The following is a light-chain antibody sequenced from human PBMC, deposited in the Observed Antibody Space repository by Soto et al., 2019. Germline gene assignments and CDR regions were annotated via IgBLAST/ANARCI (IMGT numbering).Light chain of an antibody. V-gene: IGKV3-11*01. Sequence: EIVLTQSPGTLSLSPGERATLSCRASQSVYNFLAWYQQRPGQAPRLLIYDASNRATGIPGRFSGSGSGTDFTLTITNLEPEDFAIYYCQVRNIWPPFPFGQGTKVEIK. CDR2: DAS. J-gene: IGKJ2*01. CDR3: QVRNIWPPFP. CDR1: QSVYNF.